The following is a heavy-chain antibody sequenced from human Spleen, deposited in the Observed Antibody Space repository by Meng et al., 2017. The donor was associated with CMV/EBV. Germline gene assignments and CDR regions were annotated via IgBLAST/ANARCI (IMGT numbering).Heavy chain of an antibody. J-gene: IGHJ4*02. D-gene: IGHD3-22*01. Sequence: GESLKISCAASGFTFSSYTMHWVRQAPGKGLEWVTVMSYDGGNKYYADSVKGRFTISKDNSKNTLYLQMNSLGAEDSAMYYCARGLVAYCISGSCYAPVGYWGQGTLVTVSS. CDR2: MSYDGGNK. V-gene: IGHV3-30*04. CDR1: GFTFSSYT. CDR3: ARGLVAYCISGSCYAPVGY.